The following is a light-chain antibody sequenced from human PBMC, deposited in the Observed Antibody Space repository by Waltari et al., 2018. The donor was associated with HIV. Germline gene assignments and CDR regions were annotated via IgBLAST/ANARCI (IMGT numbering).Light chain of an antibody. V-gene: IGKV3-11*01. CDR3: QHRSNWPGT. J-gene: IGKJ1*01. CDR1: QSVSNY. CDR2: DAS. Sequence: EIVLTQSSATLSLSPGERGTLSCRASQSVSNYLAWYQQKPGQAPRLLIYDASKRATGIPARFSGSGSGTDFTLTISSQESEDFAVYYCQHRSNWPGTFGQGTKVEIK.